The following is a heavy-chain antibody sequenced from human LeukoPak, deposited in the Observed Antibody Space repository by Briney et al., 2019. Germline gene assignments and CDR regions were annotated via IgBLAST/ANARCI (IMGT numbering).Heavy chain of an antibody. CDR2: ISYDGSNK. Sequence: PGGSLRLSCAASGFTFSSYAMHWVRQAPGKGLEWVAVISYDGSNKYYADSVKGRFTISRDNSKNTLYLQMNSLRAEDTAVYYCARDDQPVLRDGYNFFDYWGQGTLVTVSS. CDR3: ARDDQPVLRDGYNFFDY. J-gene: IGHJ4*02. D-gene: IGHD5-24*01. CDR1: GFTFSSYA. V-gene: IGHV3-30-3*01.